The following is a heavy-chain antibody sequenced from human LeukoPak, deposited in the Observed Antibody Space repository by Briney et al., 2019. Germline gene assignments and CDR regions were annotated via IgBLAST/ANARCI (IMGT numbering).Heavy chain of an antibody. V-gene: IGHV4-38-2*02. CDR2: IYHSGST. CDR1: GYSIRSGYF. Sequence: SETLSLPCTVSGYSIRSGYFWGWIRHPPGKGLEWIGSIYHSGSTYYNPSLKSRVTISVDTSKNQFSLKLSSVTAADTAVYYCARASHGWYFDLWGRGTLVTVSS. J-gene: IGHJ2*01. CDR3: ARASHGWYFDL. D-gene: IGHD6-6*01.